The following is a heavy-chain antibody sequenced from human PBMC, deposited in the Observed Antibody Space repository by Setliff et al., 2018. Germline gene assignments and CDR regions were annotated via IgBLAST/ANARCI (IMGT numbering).Heavy chain of an antibody. V-gene: IGHV3-7*01. J-gene: IGHJ4*02. CDR1: GFTFSINW. D-gene: IGHD3-22*01. Sequence: PGGSLRLSCAASGFTFSINWMTWVRQAPGKGLEWVANIKQDGTKQYYVDSVKGRFTISRDNAKNSLYLQMNSLRAEDTAVYYCAKYYSDNSGPRGAFDYWGQGILVTVSS. CDR3: AKYYSDNSGPRGAFDY. CDR2: IKQDGTKQ.